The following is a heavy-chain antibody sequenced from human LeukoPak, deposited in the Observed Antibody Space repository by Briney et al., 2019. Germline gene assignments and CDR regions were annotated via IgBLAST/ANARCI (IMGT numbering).Heavy chain of an antibody. Sequence: SETLSLTCIVSGDSITNYYRTWIRQPPGKGLEWIGHIHYSGSTYYSPSLKSRVTISLDKSKKQLSLRLTSVTAADTAVYYCATEAGIIAGGQAFDIWGQGTLVTVSS. D-gene: IGHD6-13*01. CDR1: GDSITNYY. V-gene: IGHV4-59*08. CDR2: IHYSGST. J-gene: IGHJ3*02. CDR3: ATEAGIIAGGQAFDI.